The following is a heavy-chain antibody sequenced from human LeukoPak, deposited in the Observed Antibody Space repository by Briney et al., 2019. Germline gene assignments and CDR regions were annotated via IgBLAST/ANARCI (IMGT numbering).Heavy chain of an antibody. D-gene: IGHD1-7*01. CDR1: GFTFSSYS. Sequence: GGSLRLSCAASGFTFSSYSMNWVRQAPGKGLEWVSSISSSSSYIYYADSVKGRFTISRDNSKHTLYLQMNSLRAEDTAVYYCAVSFYYYYMDVWGKGTTVTVSS. CDR2: ISSSSSYI. V-gene: IGHV3-21*04. CDR3: AVSFYYYYMDV. J-gene: IGHJ6*03.